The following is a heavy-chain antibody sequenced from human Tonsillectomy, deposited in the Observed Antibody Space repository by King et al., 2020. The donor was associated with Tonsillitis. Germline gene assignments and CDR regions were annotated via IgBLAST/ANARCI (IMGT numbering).Heavy chain of an antibody. J-gene: IGHJ4*02. Sequence: QLQESGPGLVKPSETLSLTCTVSGGPITKSIYYWGWIRQPPGKGLEWIGSIYYAGTTYNNPSLESRLTMSVDTSKSQFSLNLRSVTATDTAVYYCARQEATGWPSFFDSWGRGTLVTVSS. CDR2: IYYAGTT. CDR1: GGPITKSIYY. CDR3: ARQEATGWPSFFDS. D-gene: IGHD6-19*01. V-gene: IGHV4-39*01.